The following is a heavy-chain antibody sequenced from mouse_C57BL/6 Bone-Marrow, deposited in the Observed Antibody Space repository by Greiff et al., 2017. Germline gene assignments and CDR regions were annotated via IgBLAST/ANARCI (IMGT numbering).Heavy chain of an antibody. CDR3: AREGGYYGNGVTFDY. Sequence: QVQLKQSGAELVRPGTSVKMSCKASGYTFTNYWIGWAKQRPGHGLEWIGYIYPGGGYTNYNEKFKGKATMTADKSSSTAYMQFSSLTSEDSAIYYCAREGGYYGNGVTFDYWGQGTTLTVSS. J-gene: IGHJ2*01. CDR1: GYTFTNYW. CDR2: IYPGGGYT. D-gene: IGHD2-1*01. V-gene: IGHV1-63*01.